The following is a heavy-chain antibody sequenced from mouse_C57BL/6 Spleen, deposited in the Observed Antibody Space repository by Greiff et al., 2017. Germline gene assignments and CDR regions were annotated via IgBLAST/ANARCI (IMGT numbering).Heavy chain of an antibody. D-gene: IGHD2-1*01. J-gene: IGHJ3*01. Sequence: VQLQQSGAELVKPGASVKLSCTASGFNINDYYLHWVKQRTEQGLEWIGRIDPEDGETKYAPKFQGKATITSDTSSNTACLQLSSLTSEDTAVYYCARGYGNPWFAYWGQGTLVTVSA. CDR1: GFNINDYY. CDR3: ARGYGNPWFAY. V-gene: IGHV14-2*01. CDR2: IDPEDGET.